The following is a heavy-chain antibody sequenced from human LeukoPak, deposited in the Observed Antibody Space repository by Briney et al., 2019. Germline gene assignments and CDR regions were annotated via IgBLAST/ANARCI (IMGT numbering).Heavy chain of an antibody. J-gene: IGHJ3*02. V-gene: IGHV4-34*01. CDR1: GGPFSGYY. CDR2: INHSGST. CDR3: ARSSKTQWLSPGDGFDI. Sequence: KPSETLSLTCAVYGGPFSGYYWSWIRQPPGKGLEWIGEINHSGSTNYNPSLRSRVTISVDTSKNQFSLKFTSMTAADTAVYYCARSSKTQWLSPGDGFDIWGRGTLLTVSS. D-gene: IGHD6-19*01.